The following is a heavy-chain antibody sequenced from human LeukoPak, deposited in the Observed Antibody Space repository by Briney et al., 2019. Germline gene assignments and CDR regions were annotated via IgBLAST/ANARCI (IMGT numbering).Heavy chain of an antibody. CDR2: ISAYNGNT. Sequence: EASVKVSCKASGYTFTGYYMHWVRQAPGQGLEWMGWISAYNGNTNYAQKLQGRVTMTTDTSTSTAYMELRSLRSDDTAVYYCARSSTGYYDYVWGSWLPLNHRGPFDYWGQGTLVTVSS. CDR1: GYTFTGYY. J-gene: IGHJ4*02. V-gene: IGHV1-18*04. CDR3: ARSSTGYYDYVWGSWLPLNHRGPFDY. D-gene: IGHD3-16*01.